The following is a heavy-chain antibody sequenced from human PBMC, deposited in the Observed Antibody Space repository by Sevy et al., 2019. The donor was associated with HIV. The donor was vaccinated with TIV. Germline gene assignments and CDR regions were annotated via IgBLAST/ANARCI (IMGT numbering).Heavy chain of an antibody. V-gene: IGHV3-48*01. CDR2: ITSSGSAI. J-gene: IGHJ5*02. CDR1: GFTFSTYS. Sequence: GRSLRLSCAASGFTFSTYSMNWVRQAPGKGLEWVSHITSSGSAIHYADSVKGRFTISRDNARNSLYLQMNSLRAEDTAVYYCARNFGDYVDFWFDPWGQGTLVTVSS. CDR3: ARNFGDYVDFWFDP. D-gene: IGHD4-17*01.